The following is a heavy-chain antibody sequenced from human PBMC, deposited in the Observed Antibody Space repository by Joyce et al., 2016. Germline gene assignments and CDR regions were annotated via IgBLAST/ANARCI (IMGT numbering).Heavy chain of an antibody. J-gene: IGHJ6*02. CDR3: ARDGSQQQTYGLDV. CDR2: IWFDGTKK. CDR1: GFTFSSYG. D-gene: IGHD6-13*01. Sequence: QVQLVESGGGVVQPGRSLRLSCAASGFTFSSYGMHWVRQAPGKGLGWVAVIWFDGTKKYYPESVKGRFTISRDNSKDTLYLQMNSLTGEDTAVYYCARDGSQQQTYGLDVWGQGTTVTVSS. V-gene: IGHV3-33*01.